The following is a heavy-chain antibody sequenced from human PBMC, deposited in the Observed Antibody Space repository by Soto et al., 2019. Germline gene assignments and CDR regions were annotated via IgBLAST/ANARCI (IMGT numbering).Heavy chain of an antibody. V-gene: IGHV3-30*18. CDR3: AKDLRFSGGAFDI. CDR2: ISYDGSNK. J-gene: IGHJ3*02. CDR1: GFTFSSYG. D-gene: IGHD2-15*01. Sequence: QVQLVESGGGVVQPGRSLRLSCAASGFTFSSYGMHWVRQAPGKGLEWVAVISYDGSNKYYADSVKGRFTISRDNSKNTLHLQMNSLRAEDTAVYYGAKDLRFSGGAFDIWGQGTMVTVSS.